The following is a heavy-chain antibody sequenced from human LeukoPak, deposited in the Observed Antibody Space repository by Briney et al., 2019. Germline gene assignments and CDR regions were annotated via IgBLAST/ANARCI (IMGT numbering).Heavy chain of an antibody. CDR3: ARSFTTPAEYFQF. V-gene: IGHV1-69*04. D-gene: IGHD3-22*01. J-gene: IGHJ1*01. CDR2: IIPILGIA. CDR1: GGTFSSYA. Sequence: ASVKVSCKASGGTFSSYAISWVRQAPGQGLEWMGRIIPILGIANYAQKFQGRVTITADKSTSTAYMELSSLRSEDTAVYYCARSFTTPAEYFQFWGEGTLVTVSS.